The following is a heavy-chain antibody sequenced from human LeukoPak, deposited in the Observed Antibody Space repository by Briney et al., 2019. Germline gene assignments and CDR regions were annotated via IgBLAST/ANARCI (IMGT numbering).Heavy chain of an antibody. CDR1: GFTFSSYA. Sequence: PGGSLRLSCAASGFTFSSYAMSWVRQAPGKGLDWVSGISGSGGSTYYADSVKGRFTISRDNSKNTLYLQMNSLRAEDTAVYYCASFLWGSDTPLSYWGQGTLVTVSS. V-gene: IGHV3-23*01. CDR3: ASFLWGSDTPLSY. J-gene: IGHJ4*02. D-gene: IGHD7-27*01. CDR2: ISGSGGST.